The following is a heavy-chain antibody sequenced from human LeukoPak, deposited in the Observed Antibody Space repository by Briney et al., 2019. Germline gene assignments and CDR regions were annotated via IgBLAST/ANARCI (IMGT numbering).Heavy chain of an antibody. CDR3: AKFLGVSVWYGISGP. CDR2: ITNSGGTT. J-gene: IGHJ5*02. CDR1: GFIFSNYA. D-gene: IGHD3-10*01. V-gene: IGHV3-23*01. Sequence: PGGSLRLSCAASGFIFSNYAMSWVRQAPGKGLEWVSAITNSGGTTYYADSVKGRFIISRDNSKNTLHLQMNSLRAEDTAVYYCAKFLGVSVWYGISGPWGQGTLVTVSS.